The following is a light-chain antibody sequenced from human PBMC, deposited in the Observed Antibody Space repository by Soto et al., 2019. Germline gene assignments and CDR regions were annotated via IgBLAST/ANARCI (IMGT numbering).Light chain of an antibody. J-gene: IGKJ5*01. Sequence: DIQLTQSPSTLSASAGDRVTITCRASQSISTWLAWYQQKPGKAPKLLIYGASSLASGVPSRFSGSGSGTEFTLTISSLQPDDFATYYCQHADSFPLITFGQGTRLEIK. V-gene: IGKV1-5*01. CDR3: QHADSFPLIT. CDR1: QSISTW. CDR2: GAS.